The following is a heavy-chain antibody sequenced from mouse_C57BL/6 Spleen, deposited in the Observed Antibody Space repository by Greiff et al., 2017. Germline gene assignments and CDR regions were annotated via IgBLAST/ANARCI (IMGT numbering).Heavy chain of an antibody. CDR2: IYPGSGST. Sequence: QVQLQQSGAELVKPGASVKMSCKASGYTFTSYWITWVKQRPGQGLEWIGDIYPGSGSTNYNEKFKSKATLTVDTSSSTAYMQLSSLTSEDSAVYYCAREATTTVVSLDYWGQGTTLTVSS. D-gene: IGHD1-1*01. V-gene: IGHV1-55*01. J-gene: IGHJ2*01. CDR1: GYTFTSYW. CDR3: AREATTTVVSLDY.